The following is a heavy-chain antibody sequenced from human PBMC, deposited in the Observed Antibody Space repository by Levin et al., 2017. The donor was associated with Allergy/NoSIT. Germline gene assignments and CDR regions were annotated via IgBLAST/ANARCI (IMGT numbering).Heavy chain of an antibody. D-gene: IGHD3-16*01. CDR3: TKGGGGKFDY. Sequence: SETLSLTCAVSGGSFSSGNWWSWVRQSPGKGLEWIAEVDHSGTTYYNSALQNRVTISVDKSKSQFSLNLSSVTAADTAVDFCTKGGGGKFDYWGQGTLVTVSS. J-gene: IGHJ4*02. CDR2: VDHSGTT. V-gene: IGHV4-4*02. CDR1: GGSFSSGNW.